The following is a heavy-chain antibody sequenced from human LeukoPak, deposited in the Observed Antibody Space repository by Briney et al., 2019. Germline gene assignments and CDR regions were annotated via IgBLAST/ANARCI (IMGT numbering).Heavy chain of an antibody. CDR2: INHSGST. V-gene: IGHV4-34*01. CDR3: ARVRRRYSSSIVGFDY. D-gene: IGHD6-6*01. CDR1: GGSFSGYY. Sequence: SEPLSLTCAVYGGSFSGYYWSWIRQPPGKGLELIGEINHSGSTNYNPSLKSRVTISVDTSKNQFSLKLSSVTAADTAVYYCARVRRRYSSSIVGFDYWGQGTLVTVSS. J-gene: IGHJ4*02.